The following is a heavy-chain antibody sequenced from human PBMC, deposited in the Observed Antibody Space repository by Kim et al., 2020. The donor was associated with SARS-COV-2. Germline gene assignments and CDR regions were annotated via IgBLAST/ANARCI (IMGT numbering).Heavy chain of an antibody. D-gene: IGHD6-13*01. J-gene: IGHJ4*02. CDR3: TRVQTGLAGYFDY. V-gene: IGHV3-74*01. Sequence: YAEAGKGRFNIARDNAKNSVYLQLNSLRVEDTAVYFCTRVQTGLAGYFDYWGQGTLVTVSS.